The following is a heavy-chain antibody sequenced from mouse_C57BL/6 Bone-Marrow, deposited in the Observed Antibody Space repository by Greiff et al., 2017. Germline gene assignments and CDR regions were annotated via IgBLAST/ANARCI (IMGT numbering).Heavy chain of an antibody. J-gene: IGHJ2*01. CDR1: GYTFTSYW. Sequence: QVQLQQPGAELVMPGASVKLSCKASGYTFTSYWMHWVKQRPGQGLEWIGEIDPSDSYTNYNQKFKGKSTLTVDKSSSTAYMQLSSLTSEDSAVYYGARGDYFDYWGQGTTLTVSS. V-gene: IGHV1-69*01. CDR2: IDPSDSYT. CDR3: ARGDYFDY.